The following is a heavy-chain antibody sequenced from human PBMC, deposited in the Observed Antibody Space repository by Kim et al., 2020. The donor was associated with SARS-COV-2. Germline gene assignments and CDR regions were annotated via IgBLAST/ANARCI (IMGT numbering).Heavy chain of an antibody. CDR3: ARYHSSSHTRAEYYIYALNV. CDR2: IYPGDSDT. V-gene: IGHV5-51*01. Sequence: GESLKISCKGSGYSYSSYWIGWVRQVSGKGLEWMGIIYPGDSDTRYSPSFQGQVTISADTSISTAYLQWSSLKASDTGMYYCARYHSSSHTRAEYYIYALNVWGQGTTVTVSS. CDR1: GYSYSSYW. J-gene: IGHJ6*02. D-gene: IGHD3-22*01.